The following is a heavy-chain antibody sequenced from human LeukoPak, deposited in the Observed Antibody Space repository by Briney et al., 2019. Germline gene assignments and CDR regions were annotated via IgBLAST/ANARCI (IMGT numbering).Heavy chain of an antibody. J-gene: IGHJ4*02. CDR3: ARDDTSAHFFDS. Sequence: GGSLRLSCAASGFTFKIYSMNWVPQAPGKGLEWVSSISTDSGHMYYADSVKGRFTVSRDNAKNSLYLQMNTLRAEDTAVYYCARDDTSAHFFDSWGQGTLVTVSS. V-gene: IGHV3-21*06. D-gene: IGHD3-10*01. CDR1: GFTFKIYS. CDR2: ISTDSGHM.